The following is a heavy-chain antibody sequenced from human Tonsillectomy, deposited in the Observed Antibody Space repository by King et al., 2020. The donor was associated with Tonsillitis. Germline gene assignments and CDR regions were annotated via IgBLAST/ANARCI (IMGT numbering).Heavy chain of an antibody. CDR3: ARLTSTPAPVTTNSLWFDP. Sequence: VQLVESGAEVKKPGESLKISCKGSGYSFTSYWIGWVRQMTGKGLEWMGIIYPGDADTRYSPSFQGQVTISADKSIRTASLQWSSLKASDTAMYYCARLTSTPAPVTTNSLWFDPWGQGTLVTVSS. CDR1: GYSFTSYW. J-gene: IGHJ5*02. V-gene: IGHV5-51*01. CDR2: IYPGDADT. D-gene: IGHD4-17*01.